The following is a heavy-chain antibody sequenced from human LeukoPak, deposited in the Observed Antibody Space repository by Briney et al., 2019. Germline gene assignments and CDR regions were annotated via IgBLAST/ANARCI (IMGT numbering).Heavy chain of an antibody. CDR1: GGSISSYY. V-gene: IGHV4-59*04. J-gene: IGHJ4*02. CDR2: FSYSGYT. Sequence: SETLSLTCTVSGGSISSYYWSWIRQPPGKGLEWIGTFSYSGYTHYNPSLRGRVTMSLDTSKNQLSLRLTTVTAADTAIFYCARRSFPLYFDSWGQGTLVTVSS. D-gene: IGHD2-15*01. CDR3: ARRSFPLYFDS.